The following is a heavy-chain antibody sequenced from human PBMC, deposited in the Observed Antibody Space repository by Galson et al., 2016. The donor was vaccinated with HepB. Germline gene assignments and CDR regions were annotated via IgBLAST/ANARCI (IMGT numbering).Heavy chain of an antibody. J-gene: IGHJ4*02. CDR2: FSQRGST. CDR1: GGSLSGYQ. CDR3: ARDHWGSLDY. D-gene: IGHD7-27*01. V-gene: IGHV4-59*12. Sequence: SETLSLTCSVSGGSLSGYQWSWIRQPPGKGLEWIGYFSQRGSTNFNPSLKSRVSISMDTSKSQWQLFLEVRSVTAADTAVYYCARDHWGSLDYWGQGNLVTVSS.